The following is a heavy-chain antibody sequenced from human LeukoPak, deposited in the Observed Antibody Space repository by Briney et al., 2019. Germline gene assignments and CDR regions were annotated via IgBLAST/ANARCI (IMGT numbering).Heavy chain of an antibody. CDR3: ARGSSSWYVRYYYYMDV. CDR2: ISYDGFNK. D-gene: IGHD6-13*01. J-gene: IGHJ6*03. CDR1: GFTFSSYA. Sequence: PGGSLRLSCAAAGFTFSSYAMHWVRQAPGKGLEGVAVISYDGFNKYYADSVKGRFTISRDNSKNKFSLQMNRLRAEDPAVYSCARGSSSWYVRYYYYMDVWGKGTTVTVSS. V-gene: IGHV3-30*04.